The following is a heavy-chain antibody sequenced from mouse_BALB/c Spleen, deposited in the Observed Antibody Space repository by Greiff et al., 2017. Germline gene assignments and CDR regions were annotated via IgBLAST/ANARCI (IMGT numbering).Heavy chain of an antibody. J-gene: IGHJ3*01. CDR3: DYYDYDVGAY. Sequence: EVQGVESGGGLVKPGGSLKLSCAASGFTFSSYAMSWVRQTPEKRLEWVASISSGGSTYYPDSVKGRFTISRDNARNILYLQMSSLRSEDTAMYYCDYYDYDVGAYWGQGTLVTVSA. CDR2: ISSGGST. V-gene: IGHV5-6-5*01. D-gene: IGHD2-4*01. CDR1: GFTFSSYA.